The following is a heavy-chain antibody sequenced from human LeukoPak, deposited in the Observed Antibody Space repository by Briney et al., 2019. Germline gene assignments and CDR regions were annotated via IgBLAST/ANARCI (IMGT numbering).Heavy chain of an antibody. CDR2: INHSGST. D-gene: IGHD6-6*01. Sequence: SETLSLTCAVYGGSFSGYYWSWIRQPPGKGLEWIGEINHSGSTNYNPSLKSRVTISVDTSKNQFSLKLSSVTAADTAVYYCARGGRYSSSGVDYWGQGTLVTVPS. V-gene: IGHV4-34*01. J-gene: IGHJ4*02. CDR1: GGSFSGYY. CDR3: ARGGRYSSSGVDY.